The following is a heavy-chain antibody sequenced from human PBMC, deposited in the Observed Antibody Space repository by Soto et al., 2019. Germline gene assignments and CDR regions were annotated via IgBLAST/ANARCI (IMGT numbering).Heavy chain of an antibody. Sequence: GGSLRLSCAASGFTFSSYAISWGRQAPGKGLEWVSAISGSGGSTYYADSVRGRFTISRDNSKNTLYLQMNSLRAEDTAVYYCAKDLVITTIVVVITSRGYWGRGTLVTVSS. CDR3: AKDLVITTIVVVITSRGY. J-gene: IGHJ4*02. CDR1: GFTFSSYA. V-gene: IGHV3-23*01. D-gene: IGHD3-22*01. CDR2: ISGSGGST.